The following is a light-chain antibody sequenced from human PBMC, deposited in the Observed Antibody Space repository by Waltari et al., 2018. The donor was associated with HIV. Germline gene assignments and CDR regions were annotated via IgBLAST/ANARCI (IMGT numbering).Light chain of an antibody. J-gene: IGKJ2*01. CDR2: AAS. CDR1: QSISTY. V-gene: IGKV1-39*01. Sequence: DMQMTQSPSSLSTYVGDRVPISCRASQSISTYLNWYQQKPGKAPKLLISAASTLQSGVPSRFSGGGSGTDFTLTISSLQPEDFATYFCQQSYTTPYTFGQGTKLEIK. CDR3: QQSYTTPYT.